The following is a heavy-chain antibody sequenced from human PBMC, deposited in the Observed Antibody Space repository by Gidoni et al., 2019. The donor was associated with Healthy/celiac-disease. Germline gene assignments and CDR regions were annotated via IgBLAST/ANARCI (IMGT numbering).Heavy chain of an antibody. CDR1: GGSISSSSYY. V-gene: IGHV4-39*07. Sequence: QLQLQESGPGLVKPSETLSLTCTVSGGSISSSSYYWGWIRQPPGKGLEWIGSIYYSGSTYYNPSLKSRVTISVDTSKNQFSLKLSSVTAADTAVYYCARAMEGTAMVTRPFDYWGQGTLVTVSS. CDR2: IYYSGST. D-gene: IGHD5-18*01. J-gene: IGHJ4*02. CDR3: ARAMEGTAMVTRPFDY.